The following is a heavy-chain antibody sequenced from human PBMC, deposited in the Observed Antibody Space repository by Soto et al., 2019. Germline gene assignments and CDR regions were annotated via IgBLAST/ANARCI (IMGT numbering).Heavy chain of an antibody. Sequence: SQTLSLTCAISGDSVSSNSAAWDWVRQSPSRGLGWLGRTYYRSKWYNDYAVSVKSRITINPDTSKNQFSLQLNSVTPEDTAVYYCARDERYRFRMGYYYYGMDVWGQVTTVTFSS. V-gene: IGHV6-1*01. CDR3: ARDERYRFRMGYYYYGMDV. CDR2: TYYRSKWYN. D-gene: IGHD1-1*01. CDR1: GDSVSSNSAA. J-gene: IGHJ6*02.